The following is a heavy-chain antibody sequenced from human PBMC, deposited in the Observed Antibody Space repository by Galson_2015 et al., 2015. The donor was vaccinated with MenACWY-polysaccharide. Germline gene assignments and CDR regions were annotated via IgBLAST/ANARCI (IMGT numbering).Heavy chain of an antibody. J-gene: IGHJ5*02. D-gene: IGHD2-15*01. Sequence: SLRLSCAASGLTFSNYWMTWVRQAPGKGLEWVANIKKDGSEKYYVDSVKGRFTISRDNALYLQMNSLRAEDTAVYYCVRGGAAASLLFDPWGQGTLVTVSS. CDR2: IKKDGSEK. CDR1: GLTFSNYW. V-gene: IGHV3-7*01. CDR3: VRGGAAASLLFDP.